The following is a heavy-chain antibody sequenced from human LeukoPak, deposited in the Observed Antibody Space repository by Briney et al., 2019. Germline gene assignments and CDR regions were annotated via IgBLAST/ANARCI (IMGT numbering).Heavy chain of an antibody. D-gene: IGHD3-9*01. V-gene: IGHV1-69*05. J-gene: IGHJ5*02. CDR1: GGTFSSYA. CDR2: IIPIFGTA. Sequence: SVKVSCKASGGTFSSYAISWVRQAPGQGLEWMGEIIPIFGTANYAQKFQGRVTITTDESTSTAYMELSSLRSEDTAVYYCARDCPDILTGYATYNWFDPWGQGTLVTVSS. CDR3: ARDCPDILTGYATYNWFDP.